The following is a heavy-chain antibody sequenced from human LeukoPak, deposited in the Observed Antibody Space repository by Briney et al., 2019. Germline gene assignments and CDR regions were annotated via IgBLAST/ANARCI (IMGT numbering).Heavy chain of an antibody. CDR3: AKGVGSSSWYGRFDY. D-gene: IGHD6-13*01. V-gene: IGHV3-23*01. J-gene: IGHJ4*02. CDR1: GFTFSSYA. CDR2: ISGSGGST. Sequence: GGSLRLSCAASGFTFSSYAMSWVRQAPGKGLEWVSAISGSGGSTYYADSVKGQFTISRNNSKNTLYLQMNSLRAEDTAVYYCAKGVGSSSWYGRFDYWGQGTLVTVSS.